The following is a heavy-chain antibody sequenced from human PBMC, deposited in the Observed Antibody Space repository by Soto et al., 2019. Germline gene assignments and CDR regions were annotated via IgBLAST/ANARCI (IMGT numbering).Heavy chain of an antibody. CDR1: GGTFSSYT. Sequence: QVQLVQSGAEVKKPGSSVKVSCKASGGTFSSYTISWVRQAPGQGLEWMGRITPILSIANYAQKFQGSVTITADKSTSTACMERSSPRSEYTAVYYCARDREDCSGGSCWGDWYFDLWGRGTLVTVSS. J-gene: IGHJ2*01. CDR2: ITPILSIA. CDR3: ARDREDCSGGSCWGDWYFDL. V-gene: IGHV1-69*08. D-gene: IGHD2-15*01.